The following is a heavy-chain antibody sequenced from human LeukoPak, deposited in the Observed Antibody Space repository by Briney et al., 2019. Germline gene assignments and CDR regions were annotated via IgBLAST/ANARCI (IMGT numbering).Heavy chain of an antibody. CDR2: ISYDGSNK. J-gene: IGHJ4*02. CDR1: GFTFSSYG. CDR3: ARELYNWNVPNFDY. D-gene: IGHD1-1*01. V-gene: IGHV3-30*03. Sequence: QAGGSLRLSCAASGFTFSSYGMHWVRQAPGKGLEWVAVISYDGSNKYYADSVKGRFTISRDNSKNTLYLQMNSLRAEDTAVYYCARELYNWNVPNFDYWGQGTLVTVSS.